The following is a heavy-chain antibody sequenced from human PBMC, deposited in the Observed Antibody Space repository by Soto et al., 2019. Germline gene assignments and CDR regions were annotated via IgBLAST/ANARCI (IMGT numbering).Heavy chain of an antibody. CDR2: IYSGGST. J-gene: IGHJ4*02. D-gene: IGHD6-19*01. Sequence: SLRLSCAASGFTVSSNYMSWVRQAPGKGLEWVSVIYSGGSTYYADSVKGRFTISRDNSKNTLYLQMNSLRAEDTAVYYCARESSSGGGGFDYWGQGTLVTV. CDR1: GFTVSSNY. V-gene: IGHV3-66*01. CDR3: ARESSSGGGGFDY.